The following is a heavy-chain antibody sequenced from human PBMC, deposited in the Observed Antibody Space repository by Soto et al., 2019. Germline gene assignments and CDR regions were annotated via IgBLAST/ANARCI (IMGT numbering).Heavy chain of an antibody. CDR3: ARADDIVSASSPLRGMSGLDV. Sequence: QALLVQSGAEVRKPGASVQVSCKASGYTFSDYYLHWVRQAPGQGLEWVGMSNPSGGTSAFAEKFQDRGSMTTATSMSTVSMVLTSLTSDATAVYSCARADDIVSASSPLRGMSGLDVWGQGTTVIVSS. D-gene: IGHD3-9*01. CDR2: SNPSGGTS. CDR1: GYTFSDYY. V-gene: IGHV1-46*01. J-gene: IGHJ6*02.